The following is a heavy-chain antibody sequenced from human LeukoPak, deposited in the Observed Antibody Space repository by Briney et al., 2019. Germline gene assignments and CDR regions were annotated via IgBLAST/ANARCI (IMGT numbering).Heavy chain of an antibody. V-gene: IGHV3-30*02. D-gene: IGHD3-10*01. CDR2: IRYDGSNK. CDR1: GFTFSSYG. CDR3: AKGTNVLLWFGEPYYFDY. J-gene: IGHJ4*02. Sequence: GGSLRLSCAASGFTFSSYGMHWVRQAPGKGLEWVAFIRYDGSNKYYADSVKGRFTISRDNSKNTLYLQMNSLRAEDTAVYYCAKGTNVLLWFGEPYYFDYWGQGTLVTVSS.